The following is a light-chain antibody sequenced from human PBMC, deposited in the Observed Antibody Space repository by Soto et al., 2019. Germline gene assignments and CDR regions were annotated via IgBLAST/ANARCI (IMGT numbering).Light chain of an antibody. CDR2: DVS. J-gene: IGLJ1*01. Sequence: QSALTQPASVSGSPGQSIAISCTGTSSDVGAYDYVSWYQQHPGKAPKLIIYDVSDRPSGVSNRFSGSKSGNTASLTISGLQAEDEADYYCSSYTSSSTPLYVFGTGTKLPS. V-gene: IGLV2-14*01. CDR3: SSYTSSSTPLYV. CDR1: SSDVGAYDY.